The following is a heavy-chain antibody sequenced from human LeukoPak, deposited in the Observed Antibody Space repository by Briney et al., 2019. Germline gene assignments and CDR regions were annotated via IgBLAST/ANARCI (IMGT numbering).Heavy chain of an antibody. CDR3: ARSDYYDNSGYYYFDY. CDR2: ISASDGTI. Sequence: PGGSLELSCAASGFTFRNYEMAGFRQPPGKGLDWVAHISASDGTIDYADSLKGRFTISRDNAKNSLYLQMNSLRAEDTAVYYCARSDYYDNSGYYYFDYWAREPWSPSPQ. D-gene: IGHD3-22*01. CDR1: GFTFRNYE. J-gene: IGHJ4*02. V-gene: IGHV3-48*03.